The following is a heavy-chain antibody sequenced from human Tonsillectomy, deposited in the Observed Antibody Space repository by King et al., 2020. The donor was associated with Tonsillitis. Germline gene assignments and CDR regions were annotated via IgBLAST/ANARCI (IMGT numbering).Heavy chain of an antibody. D-gene: IGHD3-16*01. CDR2: IRYDGSNK. J-gene: IGHJ3*02. CDR3: AKELTRGGII. Sequence: VQLVESGGGVVQPGGSLRLSCAASGFTFSSYGMHWVRQAPGKGLEWVAFIRYDGSNKYYADSVKGRFTISRDNSKNTLYLQMNSLRAEDTAVYYCAKELTRGGIIWGQGTMVTVSS. CDR1: GFTFSSYG. V-gene: IGHV3-30*02.